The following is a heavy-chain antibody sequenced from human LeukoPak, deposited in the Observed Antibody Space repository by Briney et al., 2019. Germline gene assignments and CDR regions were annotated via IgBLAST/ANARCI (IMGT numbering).Heavy chain of an antibody. CDR1: GFTFSSYW. V-gene: IGHV3-7*01. J-gene: IGHJ5*02. CDR2: IKQDGSEK. CDR3: SRNPTAYNWFDP. Sequence: GGSLRLSCAASGFTFSSYWMTWVRQAPGKGLEWVANIKQDGSEKYYVDSVKGRFTISRDNAKNSLYLQMNSLRAEDTAVYFCSRNPTAYNWFDPWGQGTLITVSS. D-gene: IGHD1-14*01.